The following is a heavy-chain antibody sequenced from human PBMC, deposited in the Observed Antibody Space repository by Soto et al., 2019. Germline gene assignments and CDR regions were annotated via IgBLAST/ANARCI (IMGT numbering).Heavy chain of an antibody. CDR1: GYTFTSYG. D-gene: IGHD3-9*01. J-gene: IGHJ5*02. CDR2: ISAYNGNT. Sequence: ASVKVSCKASGYTFTSYGISWVRQAPGQGLEWMGWISAYNGNTNYAQKLQGRVTMTTDTSTSTAYMELRSLRSDDTAVYYCARDEAYYDILTGYYRNNWFDPWGQGTLVTVS. V-gene: IGHV1-18*04. CDR3: ARDEAYYDILTGYYRNNWFDP.